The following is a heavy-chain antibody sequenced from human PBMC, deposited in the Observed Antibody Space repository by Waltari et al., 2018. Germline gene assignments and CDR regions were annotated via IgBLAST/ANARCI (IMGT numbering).Heavy chain of an antibody. J-gene: IGHJ4*02. D-gene: IGHD2-15*01. CDR2: FDPEDGET. Sequence: VQLVQSGAEVKKPGASVKVSSQVSGYTLTEFSMHWVLQAPGKGLEWKGGFDPEDGETIEAQKFQGRVTMTEDTATDTAYMELSSLRSEDTAVYYCAKVVVVVAATRVYYFDYWGQGTLVTVSS. V-gene: IGHV1-24*01. CDR1: GYTLTEFS. CDR3: AKVVVVVAATRVYYFDY.